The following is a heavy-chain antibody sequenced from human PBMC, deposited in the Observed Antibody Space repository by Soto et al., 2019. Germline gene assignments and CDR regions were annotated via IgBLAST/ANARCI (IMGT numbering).Heavy chain of an antibody. V-gene: IGHV1-69*13. CDR1: GGTFSSYA. CDR3: ARDSYYYGSGSYRGWGIDY. D-gene: IGHD3-10*01. J-gene: IGHJ4*02. CDR2: IIPIFGTA. Sequence: SVKVSCKASGGTFSSYAISWVRQAPGQGLEWMGGIIPIFGTANYAQKFQGRVTITADESTSTAYMELSRLRSEDTAVYYCARDSYYYGSGSYRGWGIDYWGQGTLVTVSS.